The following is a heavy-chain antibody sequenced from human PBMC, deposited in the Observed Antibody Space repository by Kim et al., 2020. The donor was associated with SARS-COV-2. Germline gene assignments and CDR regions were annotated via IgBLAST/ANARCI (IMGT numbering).Heavy chain of an antibody. J-gene: IGHJ4*02. Sequence: YYTPSLKSQVTISVDTSKNQFSLKMSSVTAADTAVYYCARLVVQSVDIVVWGQGTLVTVSS. V-gene: IGHV4-39*01. CDR3: ARLVVQSVDIVV. D-gene: IGHD5-12*01.